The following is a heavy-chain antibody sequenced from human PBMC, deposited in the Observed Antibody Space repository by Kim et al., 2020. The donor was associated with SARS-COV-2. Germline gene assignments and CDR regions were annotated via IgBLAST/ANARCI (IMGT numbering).Heavy chain of an antibody. V-gene: IGHV4-30-2*01. D-gene: IGHD3-10*01. Sequence: SETLSLTCAVSGGSISSGGYSWSWIRQPPGKGLEWIGYIYNSGSTYYNPSLKSRVTISVDRSKNQFSLKLSSVTAADTAVYYCAREYYGSGSYSKSGFDYWGQGTLVTVSS. J-gene: IGHJ4*02. CDR1: GGSISSGGYS. CDR2: IYNSGST. CDR3: AREYYGSGSYSKSGFDY.